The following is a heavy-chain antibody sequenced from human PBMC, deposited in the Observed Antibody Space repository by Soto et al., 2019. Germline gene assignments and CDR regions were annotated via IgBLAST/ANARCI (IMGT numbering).Heavy chain of an antibody. J-gene: IGHJ4*02. CDR2: MSPDGSNE. Sequence: QVHLVESGGGVVQPGRSLRLSCVASGFTFSTYGMHWVRQAPGKGLEWVAFMSPDGSNEYYADSVKGRFTIFRDNSRDTVYLQMSSLRAEDTAVYSCAKGLGVLPSGYFDHWGQGSLVTVSS. CDR3: AKGLGVLPSGYFDH. CDR1: GFTFSTYG. V-gene: IGHV3-30*18. D-gene: IGHD3-16*01.